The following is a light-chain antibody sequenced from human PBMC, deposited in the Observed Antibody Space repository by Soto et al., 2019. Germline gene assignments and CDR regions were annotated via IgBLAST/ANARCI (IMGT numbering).Light chain of an antibody. CDR2: GAT. CDR1: ESVSDY. Sequence: EIVLTQSPGALSLSPGERATLSCWASESVSDYLAWYQQKPGLAPRLLIHGATKRTSGTPDRFSGTGSGTAFTLAISRLEPEDFAVYYCQQYVTSPAITFGQGTRLAIK. CDR3: QQYVTSPAIT. V-gene: IGKV3-20*01. J-gene: IGKJ5*01.